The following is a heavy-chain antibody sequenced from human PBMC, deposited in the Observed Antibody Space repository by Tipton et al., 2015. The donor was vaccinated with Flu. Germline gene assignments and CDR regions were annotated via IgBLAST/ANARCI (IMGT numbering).Heavy chain of an antibody. CDR1: GYSFTSYW. CDR3: ARHGVGDSSGYPFFGMDV. J-gene: IGHJ6*02. V-gene: IGHV5-51*01. CDR2: IYPGDSDT. Sequence: QLVQSGAEVKKPGESLKISCKGSGYSFTSYWIGWVRQMPGKGLEWMGIIYPGDSDTRYSPSFQGQVTISADKSISTAYLQWSSLKASDPAMYYCARHGVGDSSGYPFFGMDVWGQGTTVTVSS. D-gene: IGHD3-22*01.